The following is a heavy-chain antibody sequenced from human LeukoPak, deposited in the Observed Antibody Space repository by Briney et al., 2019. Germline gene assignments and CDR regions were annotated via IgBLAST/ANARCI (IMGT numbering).Heavy chain of an antibody. Sequence: GGSLRLSCAASGFTFSRNSMNWVRQAPGKGLEWVSSISTSSSYIYYADSVKGRFTISRDNSKNTLYLQMNSLRAEDTAVYYCAKVFHDSSGYYYPLDAFDIWGQGTMVTVSS. J-gene: IGHJ3*02. CDR1: GFTFSRNS. CDR3: AKVFHDSSGYYYPLDAFDI. CDR2: ISTSSSYI. V-gene: IGHV3-21*04. D-gene: IGHD3-22*01.